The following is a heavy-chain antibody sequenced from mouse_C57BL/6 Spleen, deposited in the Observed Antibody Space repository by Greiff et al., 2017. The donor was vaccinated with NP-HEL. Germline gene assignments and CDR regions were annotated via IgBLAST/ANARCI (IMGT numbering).Heavy chain of an antibody. CDR2: INPSSGYT. CDR1: GYTFTSYT. D-gene: IGHD1-1*01. V-gene: IGHV1-4*01. Sequence: QVHVKQSGAELARPGASVTMSCKASGYTFTSYTMHWVKQRPGQGLEWIGYINPSSGYTKYNQKFKDKATLTADKSSSTAYMQLSSLTSEDSAVDYYADYCSSLAWFAYRGQETLVTVSA. J-gene: IGHJ3*01. CDR3: ADYCSSLAWFAY.